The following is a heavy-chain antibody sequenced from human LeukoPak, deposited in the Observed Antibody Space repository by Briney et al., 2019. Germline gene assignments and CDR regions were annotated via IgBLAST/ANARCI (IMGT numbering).Heavy chain of an antibody. V-gene: IGHV4-4*07. CDR1: GDSISIYY. CDR2: IYSSGNT. CDR3: ARSFDTNAFDI. J-gene: IGHJ3*02. D-gene: IGHD2/OR15-2a*01. Sequence: SETLSLTCTVSGDSISIYYWSWIRQPAGRGLEWIGRIYSSGNTNYNPSLKSRVTMSVDTSKNQISLNLRSVTTADTAVYYCARSFDTNAFDIWGQGTMVTVSS.